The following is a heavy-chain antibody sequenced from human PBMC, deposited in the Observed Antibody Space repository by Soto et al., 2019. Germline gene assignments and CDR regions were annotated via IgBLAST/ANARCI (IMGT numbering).Heavy chain of an antibody. D-gene: IGHD5-12*01. J-gene: IGHJ4*02. V-gene: IGHV3-15*01. CDR1: GFTFSNAW. Sequence: EVQLVESGGGLVKPGGSLRLSCAASGFTFSNAWMSWVRQAPGKGLEWVGRIKSKTDGGTTDYAAPVKGRFTISRDDSKNTLYLQMNSLKTEDTAVYYCTTDKAPGSGWLRSYYFDYWGQGTLVTVSS. CDR3: TTDKAPGSGWLRSYYFDY. CDR2: IKSKTDGGTT.